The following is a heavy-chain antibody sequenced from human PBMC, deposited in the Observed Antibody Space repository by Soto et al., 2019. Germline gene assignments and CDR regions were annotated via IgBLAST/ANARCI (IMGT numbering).Heavy chain of an antibody. J-gene: IGHJ6*02. CDR1: GFTFSLYE. CDR2: ISTSGSPI. D-gene: IGHD4-17*01. Sequence: GGSLRLSCAASGFTFSLYEMSWVRQAPGKGLEWISYISTSGSPIYYADSVKGRFTISRDSTKNSLYLQMNSLRAEDTAVYYCARDGYGDPYYYYAMDVWGQGATVTVSS. CDR3: ARDGYGDPYYYYAMDV. V-gene: IGHV3-48*03.